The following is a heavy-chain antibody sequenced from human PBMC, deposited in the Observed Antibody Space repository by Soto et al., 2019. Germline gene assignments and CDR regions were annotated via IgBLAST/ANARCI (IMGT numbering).Heavy chain of an antibody. J-gene: IGHJ4*02. CDR3: ARAERRSAAAGTWSLGLPHTLDY. CDR1: GGSISSGGYY. V-gene: IGHV4-31*03. D-gene: IGHD6-13*01. Sequence: PSETLSLTCTVSGGSISSGGYYWSWIRQHPGKGLEWIGYIYYSGSTYYNPSLKSRVTISVDTSKNQFSLKLSSVTAADTAVYYCARAERRSAAAGTWSLGLPHTLDYWGQGTLVTVSS. CDR2: IYYSGST.